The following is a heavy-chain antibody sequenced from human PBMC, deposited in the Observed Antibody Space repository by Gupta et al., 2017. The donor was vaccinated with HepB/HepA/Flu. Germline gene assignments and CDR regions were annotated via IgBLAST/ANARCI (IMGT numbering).Heavy chain of an antibody. CDR3: VKDRLWSGGYMDV. Sequence: EMQLVESGGGLVQPGGSLRLSCTISGFDFSSNGMRWVRRAPGKGPEWVSGVDGTGQATHYAESVKGRFTISRDNSKDTLYLQMNALTVADTATYYCVKDRLWSGGYMDVWGKGTSVTVSS. J-gene: IGHJ6*03. CDR2: VDGTGQAT. CDR1: GFDFSSNG. V-gene: IGHV3-23*04. D-gene: IGHD3-10*01.